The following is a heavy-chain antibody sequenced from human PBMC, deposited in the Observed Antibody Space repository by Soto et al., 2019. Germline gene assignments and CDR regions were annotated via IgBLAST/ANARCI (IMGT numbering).Heavy chain of an antibody. V-gene: IGHV1-18*01. D-gene: IGHD3-3*01. CDR1: GYTFTSYG. CDR3: ARDLEPHDFWSGDSPTPDY. J-gene: IGHJ4*02. Sequence: ASVKVSCKASGYTFTSYGISWVRQAPGQGLEWMGWISAYNGNTNYAQKLQGRVTMTTDTSTSTAYMELRSLRSDDTAVYYCARDLEPHDFWSGDSPTPDYWGQGTLVTVSS. CDR2: ISAYNGNT.